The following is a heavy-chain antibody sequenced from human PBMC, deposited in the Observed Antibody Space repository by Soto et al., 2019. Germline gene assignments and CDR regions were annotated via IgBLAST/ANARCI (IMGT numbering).Heavy chain of an antibody. J-gene: IGHJ4*02. V-gene: IGHV1-18*04. CDR2: ISAYNGNT. CDR1: GYTFTSYG. D-gene: IGHD3-22*01. Sequence: ASVKVSCKASGYTFTSYGISWVRQAPGQGLEWMGWISAYNGNTNYAQKLQGRVTMTTDTSTSTAYMELRSLRSDDTAVYYCARDAYYDSSGYYYVFDYWRQGTLVTVSS. CDR3: ARDAYYDSSGYYYVFDY.